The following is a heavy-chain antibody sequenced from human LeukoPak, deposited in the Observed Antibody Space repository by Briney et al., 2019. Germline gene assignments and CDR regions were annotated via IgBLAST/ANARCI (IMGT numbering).Heavy chain of an antibody. CDR2: IYYSGST. J-gene: IGHJ3*02. D-gene: IGHD3-22*01. V-gene: IGHV4-39*01. Sequence: PSETLSLTCTVSGGSISSSSYYWGWIRQPPGKGLEWIGSIYYSGSTYYNPSLKSRVTISVDTSKNQFSLKLSSVTAADTAVYYCASEDGSSGYAFDIWGQGTMVTVSS. CDR3: ASEDGSSGYAFDI. CDR1: GGSISSSSYY.